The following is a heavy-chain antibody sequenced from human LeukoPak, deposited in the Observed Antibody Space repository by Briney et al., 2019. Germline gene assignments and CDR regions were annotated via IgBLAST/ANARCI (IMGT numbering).Heavy chain of an antibody. V-gene: IGHV1-2*02. J-gene: IGHJ4*02. CDR2: INPNSGGT. CDR3: AQGDMITFGGVIVSLHFDY. D-gene: IGHD3-16*02. CDR1: GYTFTGYY. Sequence: GASVKVSCKASGYTFTGYYVHWVRQAPGQGLEWMGWINPNSGGTNYAQKFQGRVTMTRDTSISTAYMELSRLRSDDTAVYYCAQGDMITFGGVIVSLHFDYWGQGTLVTVSS.